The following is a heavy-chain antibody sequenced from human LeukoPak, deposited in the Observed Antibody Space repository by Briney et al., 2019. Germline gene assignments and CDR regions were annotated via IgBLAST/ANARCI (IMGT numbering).Heavy chain of an antibody. Sequence: GGSLRLSCSASGFTFSSYAMHWVRQAPGKGLEYVSAISSNGGSTYYADSVKGRFTISRDNSKNTLYLQMSSLRAEDTAVYYCAREVLDYFDTSGPVDYWGQGTLVTVSS. J-gene: IGHJ4*02. CDR3: AREVLDYFDTSGPVDY. CDR1: GFTFSSYA. CDR2: ISSNGGST. D-gene: IGHD3-22*01. V-gene: IGHV3-64D*09.